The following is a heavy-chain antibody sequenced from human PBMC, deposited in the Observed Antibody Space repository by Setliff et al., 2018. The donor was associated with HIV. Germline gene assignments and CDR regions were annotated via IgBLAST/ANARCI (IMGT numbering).Heavy chain of an antibody. CDR2: INPSGGST. D-gene: IGHD3-9*01. Sequence: ASVKVSCKASGYTFTSYYMHWVRQAPGQGLEWMGIINPSGGSTSYAQKFQGRVTMTRDTSTSTVYMELSSLRSEDTAIYYCARDPSYSPYYDILTGPGVYWGQGTLVTVSS. CDR3: ARDPSYSPYYDILTGPGVY. CDR1: GYTFTSYY. J-gene: IGHJ4*02. V-gene: IGHV1-46*01.